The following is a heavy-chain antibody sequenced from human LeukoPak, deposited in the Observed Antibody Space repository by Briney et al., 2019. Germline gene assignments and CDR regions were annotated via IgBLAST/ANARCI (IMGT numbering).Heavy chain of an antibody. Sequence: ASVKVSCKASGYKFTSYAMNWVRQAPGQGPEWMGWIHTNTGNPTYAQGFTGRFVFSLDTSVSTAYLQISSLKAEDTAVYYCARRKTDYYDSSGYYTFDYWGQGTLVTVSS. CDR3: ARRKTDYYDSSGYYTFDY. CDR1: GYKFTSYA. J-gene: IGHJ4*02. CDR2: IHTNTGNP. V-gene: IGHV7-4-1*02. D-gene: IGHD3-22*01.